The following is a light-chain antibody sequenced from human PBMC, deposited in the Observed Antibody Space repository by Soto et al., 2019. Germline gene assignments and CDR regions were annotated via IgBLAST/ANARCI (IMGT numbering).Light chain of an antibody. Sequence: IVFTQFPGPLSLSPGKRATLSCMSSQSDSNNYLAWYQQKPGQTPTLLIYGAANRATGIPDRFSGSRSGTDFSLTISRLEPQDFAVYYCQQYCISCTFGQGTKVDIK. CDR1: QSDSNNY. V-gene: IGKV3-20*01. J-gene: IGKJ1*01. CDR3: QQYCISCT. CDR2: GAA.